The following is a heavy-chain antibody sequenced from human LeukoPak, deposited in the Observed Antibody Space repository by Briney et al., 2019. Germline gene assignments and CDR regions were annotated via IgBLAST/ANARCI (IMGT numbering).Heavy chain of an antibody. J-gene: IGHJ6*03. V-gene: IGHV3-49*03. CDR2: IRSKHYGGAI. CDR3: ARDQLDPDPHGYYYYHMDV. Sequence: PGRSLRLSCTTSGFTFGDYAMSWIRQAPGKGLEWVGFIRSKHYGGAIEYAASVRGRFTISRDDSKSIAYLQMNSLKTEDTAVYYCARDQLDPDPHGYYYYHMDVWGKGTTVIVSS. D-gene: IGHD3/OR15-3a*01. CDR1: GFTFGDYA.